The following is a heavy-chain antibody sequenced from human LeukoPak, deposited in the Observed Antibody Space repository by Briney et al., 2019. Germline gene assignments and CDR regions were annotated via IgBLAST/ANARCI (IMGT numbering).Heavy chain of an antibody. V-gene: IGHV3-21*01. CDR3: ARVNSSGWYDHFDY. CDR1: GFTFSSYS. J-gene: IGHJ4*02. CDR2: ISSSSSYI. Sequence: GGSLRLSCAASGFTFSSYSMNWVRQAPGKGLEWVSSISSSSSYIYYADSVKGRFTISRDNAKNSLYLQMNSLRAEDTAVYYCARVNSSGWYDHFDYWGQGTLVTVSS. D-gene: IGHD6-19*01.